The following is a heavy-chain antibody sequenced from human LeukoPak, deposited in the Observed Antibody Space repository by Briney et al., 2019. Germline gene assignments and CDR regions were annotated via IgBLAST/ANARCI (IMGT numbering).Heavy chain of an antibody. CDR1: GGSFSGYY. D-gene: IGHD3-10*01. CDR2: INHSGST. Sequence: PSETLSLTCAVYGGSFSGYYWSWIRQPPGKGLEWIEEINHSGSTNYNPSLKSRVTISVDTSKNQFSLKLSSVTAAVTAVYYCAFGEFITNFDYWGQGTLVTVSS. V-gene: IGHV4-34*01. J-gene: IGHJ4*02. CDR3: AFGEFITNFDY.